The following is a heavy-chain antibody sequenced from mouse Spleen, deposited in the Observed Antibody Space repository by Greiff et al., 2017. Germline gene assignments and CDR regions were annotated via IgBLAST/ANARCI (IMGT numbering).Heavy chain of an antibody. Sequence: EVQLQQSGPGLVKPSQSLSLTCSVTGYSITSGYYWNWIRQFPGNKLEWMGYISYDGSNNYNPSLKNRISITRDTSKNQFFLKLNSVTTEDTATYYCAFTTAHWYFDVWGAGTTVTVSS. CDR3: AFTTAHWYFDV. CDR1: GYSITSGYY. D-gene: IGHD1-2*01. J-gene: IGHJ1*01. CDR2: ISYDGSN. V-gene: IGHV3-6*01.